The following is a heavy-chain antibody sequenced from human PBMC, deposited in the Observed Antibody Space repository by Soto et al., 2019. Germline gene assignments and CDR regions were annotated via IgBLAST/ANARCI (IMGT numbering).Heavy chain of an antibody. CDR3: VRDSGAKLSSS. Sequence: VASVKVSCKASGGTFSSYRINWVRQAPGQGLELVGGIVPIHRTADYAQKLQGRVTITADESARTSYMELRSLKSQDTAVYYCVRDSGAKLSSSWGQGTLVTV. J-gene: IGHJ4*02. CDR1: GGTFSSYR. CDR2: IVPIHRTA. D-gene: IGHD6-13*01. V-gene: IGHV1-69*13.